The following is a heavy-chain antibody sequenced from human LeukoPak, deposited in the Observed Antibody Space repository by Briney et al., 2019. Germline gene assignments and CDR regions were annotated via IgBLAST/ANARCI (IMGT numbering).Heavy chain of an antibody. CDR3: ARDRYICGSEDRFDY. V-gene: IGHV4-4*02. J-gene: IGHJ4*02. CDR2: IYHSGST. CDR1: GGSISSSNW. D-gene: IGHD5-18*01. Sequence: PSETLSLTCAVSGGSISSSNWWSWVRQPPGKGLEWIGEIYHSGSTNYNPSLKSRVTISVDTSKNQFSLKLSSVTAADTAVYYCARDRYICGSEDRFDYWGQGTLVTVSS.